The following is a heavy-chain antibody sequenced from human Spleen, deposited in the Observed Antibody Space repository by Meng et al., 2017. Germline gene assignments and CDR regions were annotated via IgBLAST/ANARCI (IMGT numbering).Heavy chain of an antibody. CDR3: AGGSLTVTTENINY. Sequence: VQLQQWGAGLLTPSETLSLTCVVSGGSFSDYYWSWIRQPPGKGLEWIGEINHSGSTNYNPSLESRATISVDTSQNNLSLKLSSVTAADSAVYYCAGGSLTVTTENINYWGQGTLVTVSS. CDR1: GGSFSDYY. D-gene: IGHD4-17*01. CDR2: INHSGST. V-gene: IGHV4-34*01. J-gene: IGHJ4*02.